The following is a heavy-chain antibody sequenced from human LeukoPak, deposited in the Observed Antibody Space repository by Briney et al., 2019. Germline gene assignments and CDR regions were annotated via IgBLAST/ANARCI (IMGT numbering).Heavy chain of an antibody. V-gene: IGHV3-7*01. J-gene: IGHJ4*02. CDR3: ATTTHFDY. Sequence: GGSLRLSCAVSGFTFSSYWMSWVRQAPGKGLECAANINEDGSEKYYVDSVKGRFSISRDNAKNSLYLQMNSLRAEDTAVYYCATTTHFDYWGQGILVTVSS. D-gene: IGHD1-14*01. CDR2: INEDGSEK. CDR1: GFTFSSYW.